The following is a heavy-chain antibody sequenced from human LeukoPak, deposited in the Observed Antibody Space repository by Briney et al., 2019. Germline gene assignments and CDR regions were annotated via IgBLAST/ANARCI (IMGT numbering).Heavy chain of an antibody. Sequence: GGSLRLSCGASGFTFSSYSMNWVRQAPGKGLEWVANIEQYGSEKNYVDSVKGRFTISRDNAKNSLYLRMNILRAEDTAVYYCARGHGWFDPWGQGTLVTVSS. J-gene: IGHJ5*02. CDR2: IEQYGSEK. V-gene: IGHV3-7*05. CDR3: ARGHGWFDP. CDR1: GFTFSSYS.